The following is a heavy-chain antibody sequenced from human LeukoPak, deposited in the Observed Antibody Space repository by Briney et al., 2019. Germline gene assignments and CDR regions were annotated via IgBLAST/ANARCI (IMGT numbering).Heavy chain of an antibody. D-gene: IGHD3-16*01. CDR1: GGSFSGYY. CDR3: ARGGILLGGALGV. CDR2: INHSGST. V-gene: IGHV4-34*01. J-gene: IGHJ6*02. Sequence: SETLSLTCAVYGGSFSGYYWSWIRQPPGKGLEWIGEINHSGSTNYNQSLKSRVTISVDTSKNQFSLKLSSVTAADTAVYYCARGGILLGGALGVWGQGTTVTVSS.